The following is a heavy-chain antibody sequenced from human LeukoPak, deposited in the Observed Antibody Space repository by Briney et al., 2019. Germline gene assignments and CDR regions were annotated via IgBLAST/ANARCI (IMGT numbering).Heavy chain of an antibody. V-gene: IGHV3-15*01. D-gene: IGHD1-26*01. CDR1: GFTFSDAW. CDR2: IKSKTDGGTT. CDR3: TTRGGSFSIFDY. J-gene: IGHJ4*02. Sequence: GGSLRLSCAASGFTFSDAWMSWVRQAPGKGLEWVGRIKSKTDGGTTDHAAPVKGRFTISRDDSKNTLYLQMNSLKTEDTAVYYCTTRGGSFSIFDYWGQGTLVTVSS.